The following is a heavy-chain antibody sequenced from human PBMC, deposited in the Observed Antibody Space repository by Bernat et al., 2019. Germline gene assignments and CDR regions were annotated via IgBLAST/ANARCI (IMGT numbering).Heavy chain of an antibody. CDR3: ARHLNYYGSGSYYTFDY. V-gene: IGHV4-39*01. CDR1: GGSISSSSYY. D-gene: IGHD3-10*01. J-gene: IGHJ4*02. CDR2: IYYSGST. Sequence: QLQLQESGPGLVKPSETLSLTCTVSGGSISSSSYYWGWIRQPPGKGLEWIGSIYYSGSTYYNPSLKSRVPISVDTSKNQFSLKLSSVTAADTAVYYCARHLNYYGSGSYYTFDYWGQGTLVTVSS.